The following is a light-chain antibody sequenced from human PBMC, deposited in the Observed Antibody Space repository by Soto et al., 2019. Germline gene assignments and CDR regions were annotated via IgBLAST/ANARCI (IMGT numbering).Light chain of an antibody. CDR1: SSDVGDNY. CDR2: DNN. J-gene: IGLJ1*01. V-gene: IGLV2-8*01. CDR3: QSYDYSLSAHYV. Sequence: QSALAQPPSASGSPGQSVTISCTGTSSDVGDNYVSWYQQHLGKAPKLIIYDNNNRPSGVPGRFSGSKSGTSASLAITGLQAEDEADYYCQSYDYSLSAHYVFGAGTKLTVL.